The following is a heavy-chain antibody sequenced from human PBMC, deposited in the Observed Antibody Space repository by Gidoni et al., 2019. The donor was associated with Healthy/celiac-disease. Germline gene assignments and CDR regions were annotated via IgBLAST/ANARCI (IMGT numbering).Heavy chain of an antibody. J-gene: IGHJ3*02. V-gene: IGHV1-69*01. CDR3: ARDAPYCSGGSCYSRAFDI. CDR1: GGTFSSYA. Sequence: QVQLVQSGAEVKKPGSSVKVSCKASGGTFSSYAISWVRQAPGQGLEWMGGIIPIFGTANYAQKFQGRVTITADESTSTAYMELSSLRSEDTAVYYCARDAPYCSGGSCYSRAFDIWGQGTMVTVSS. CDR2: IIPIFGTA. D-gene: IGHD2-15*01.